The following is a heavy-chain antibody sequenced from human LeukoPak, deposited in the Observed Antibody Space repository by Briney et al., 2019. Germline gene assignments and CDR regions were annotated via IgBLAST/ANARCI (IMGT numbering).Heavy chain of an antibody. CDR2: IIPAFGTV. J-gene: IGHJ5*02. CDR1: GGTFSTYA. D-gene: IGHD1-1*01. V-gene: IGHV1-69*13. Sequence: ASVKVSCKASGGTFSTYAISWLRQAPGQGLEWMGGIIPAFGTVNYAQKFQGRVTITADESTSTAYMELSSLRSEDTAVYYCARGWNTVGWFDPWGQGILVTVSS. CDR3: ARGWNTVGWFDP.